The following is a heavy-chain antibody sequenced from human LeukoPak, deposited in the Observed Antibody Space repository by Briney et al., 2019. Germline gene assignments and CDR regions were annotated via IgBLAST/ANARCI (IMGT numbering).Heavy chain of an antibody. CDR3: AKDGPVYYYASGSPDY. V-gene: IGHV3-23*01. J-gene: IGHJ4*02. CDR2: ISGSGGGA. CDR1: GFIFSSYA. D-gene: IGHD3-10*01. Sequence: PGGSLRLSCAASGFIFSSYAMSWVRQGPGKGLEWVSAISGSGGGAYYADYADSVKGRFTISRDSSKNTLYLQMNSLRAEDTAVYYCAKDGPVYYYASGSPDYWGQGTLVTVSS.